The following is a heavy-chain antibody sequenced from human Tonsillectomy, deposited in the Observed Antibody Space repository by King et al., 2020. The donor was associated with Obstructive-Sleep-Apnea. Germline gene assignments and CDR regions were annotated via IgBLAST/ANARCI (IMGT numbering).Heavy chain of an antibody. CDR1: GFTFSDAW. D-gene: IGHD1-26*01. CDR3: THNTYYGPHL. V-gene: IGHV3-15*01. CDR2: IKSKGGGGTT. J-gene: IGHJ4*02. Sequence: VQLVESGGGLVKPGGSLRLSCAASGFTFSDAWMSWVRQAPGKGLEWIGRIKSKGGGGTTDHAAPVKGRFTISRDDSKDTLYLQMNSLKTEDTAVYYCTHNTYYGPHLWGKGTLVTVSS.